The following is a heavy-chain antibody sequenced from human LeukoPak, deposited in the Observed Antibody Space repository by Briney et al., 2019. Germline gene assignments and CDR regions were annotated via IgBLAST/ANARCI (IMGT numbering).Heavy chain of an antibody. V-gene: IGHV4-39*01. CDR3: AALAPGSSYTGLY. CDR2: ISYSGST. J-gene: IGHJ4*02. D-gene: IGHD3-10*01. CDR1: GGTISSSGYY. Sequence: SETLSLTCTVSGGTISSSGYYWGWIRQPPGRGLEWIGRISYSGSTNYNPSLKSRVTMSVDTSKNQVSLKLTSVTAADTAVYYCAALAPGSSYTGLYWGQGTQVTVSS.